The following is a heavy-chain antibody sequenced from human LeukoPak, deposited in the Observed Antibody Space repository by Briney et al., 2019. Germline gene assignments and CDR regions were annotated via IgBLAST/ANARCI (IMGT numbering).Heavy chain of an antibody. Sequence: GGSLRLSCAASGFTVSSNYMSWVRQAPGKGPEWVSVIYSGGSTYYADSVKGRFTISRDNSKNTLYLQMNSLRAEDTAVYYCAGYYDSSGYYYFDYWGQGTLVTVSS. CDR1: GFTVSSNY. D-gene: IGHD3-22*01. CDR2: IYSGGST. J-gene: IGHJ4*02. CDR3: AGYYDSSGYYYFDY. V-gene: IGHV3-66*02.